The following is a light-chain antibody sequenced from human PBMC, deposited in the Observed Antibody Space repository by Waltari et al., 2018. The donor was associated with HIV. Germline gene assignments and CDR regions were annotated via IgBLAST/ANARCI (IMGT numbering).Light chain of an antibody. J-gene: IGKJ1*01. Sequence: EIVLTQSPGTLSLSPGDRATLSCRATQSVSSTYLAWYQHKPGQAPRLLIYCASSRATGIPDRFSGRGSGTDFTLTVSRLEPEDFAVYYCQQYGSSPQTFGQGTKVEIK. V-gene: IGKV3-20*01. CDR3: QQYGSSPQT. CDR1: QSVSSTY. CDR2: CAS.